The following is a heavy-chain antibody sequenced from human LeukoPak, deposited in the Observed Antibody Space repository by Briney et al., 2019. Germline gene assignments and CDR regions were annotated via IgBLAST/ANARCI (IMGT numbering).Heavy chain of an antibody. Sequence: GASVKVSCKASGYTFTSYGISWVRQAPGQGLEWMGWISAYNGNTNYAQKLQGRVTMTTDTSTSTAYMELRSLRSDDTAVYYCASGGYSYGYTYVFDYWGQGTLVAVSS. D-gene: IGHD5-18*01. CDR1: GYTFTSYG. CDR2: ISAYNGNT. V-gene: IGHV1-18*01. CDR3: ASGGYSYGYTYVFDY. J-gene: IGHJ4*02.